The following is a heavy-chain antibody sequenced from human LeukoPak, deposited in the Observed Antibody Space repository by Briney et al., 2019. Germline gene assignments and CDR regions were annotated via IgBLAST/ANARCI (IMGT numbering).Heavy chain of an antibody. V-gene: IGHV3-23*01. CDR1: GFTFSSYE. D-gene: IGHD2-15*01. CDR2: ISGSGGST. CDR3: AKGVGYCSGGSCQQFDY. J-gene: IGHJ4*02. Sequence: SGGSLRLSCAASGFTFSSYEMNWVRQAPGKGLKWVSAISGSGGSTYYADSVKGRITISRHNSKNTLYLQMNRLRAQDTAVYYCAKGVGYCSGGSCQQFDYWGQGPLVTVSS.